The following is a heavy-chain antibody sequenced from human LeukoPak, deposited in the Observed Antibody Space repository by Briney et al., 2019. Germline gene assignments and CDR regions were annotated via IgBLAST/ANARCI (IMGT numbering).Heavy chain of an antibody. J-gene: IGHJ4*02. Sequence: PGGSLRLFCAASGFTFSSHSMNWVRQAPGQGLEWVAFIRYDGSNKYYADSVKGRFTISRDNSKNTLYLQMNSLRAEDTAVYYCAKDGVLVVVPAAPFDYWGQGTLVTVSS. CDR3: AKDGVLVVVPAAPFDY. D-gene: IGHD2-2*01. V-gene: IGHV3-30*02. CDR2: IRYDGSNK. CDR1: GFTFSSHS.